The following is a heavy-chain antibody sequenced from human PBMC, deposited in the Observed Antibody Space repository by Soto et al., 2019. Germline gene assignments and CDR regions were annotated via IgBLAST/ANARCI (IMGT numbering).Heavy chain of an antibody. J-gene: IGHJ4*02. V-gene: IGHV3-23*01. CDR2: ISGSGGST. Sequence: GGSLRLSCAASGFTFSSYAMSWVRQAPGKGLEWVSAISGSGGSTYYADFVKGRFTISRDNSKNTLYLQMNSLSAEDTAVYYCARDGPQILESLLGSPDYWGQGTLVTVSS. CDR3: ARDGPQILESLLGSPDY. D-gene: IGHD3-3*01. CDR1: GFTFSSYA.